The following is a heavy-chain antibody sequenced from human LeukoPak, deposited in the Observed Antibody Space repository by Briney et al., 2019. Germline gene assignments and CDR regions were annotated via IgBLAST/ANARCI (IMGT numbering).Heavy chain of an antibody. CDR1: GGSISSSSYY. V-gene: IGHV4-39*01. Sequence: SETLSLTCTVSGGSISSSSYYRGWIRQPPGKGLEWIGSIYYSGSTYYNPSLKSRVTISVDTSKNQFSLKLSSVTAADTAVYYCARQLFGFDPWGQGTLVTVSS. J-gene: IGHJ5*02. CDR2: IYYSGST. D-gene: IGHD3-10*02. CDR3: ARQLFGFDP.